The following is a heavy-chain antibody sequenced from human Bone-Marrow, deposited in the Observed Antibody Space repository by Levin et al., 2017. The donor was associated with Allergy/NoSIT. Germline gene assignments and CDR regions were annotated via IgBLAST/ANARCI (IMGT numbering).Heavy chain of an antibody. V-gene: IGHV4-34*01. Sequence: GSLRLSCAVYGGSFNGYYWSWIRQSPGKGLEWIGDINHRGNTYRNPSLRSRVTISVDTSKNQFSLTLTSVTAADTAVYYCARRGPYADWLLQSNWFEPWGQGALVAVSS. D-gene: IGHD3-9*01. J-gene: IGHJ5*02. CDR2: INHRGNT. CDR1: GGSFNGYY. CDR3: ARRGPYADWLLQSNWFEP.